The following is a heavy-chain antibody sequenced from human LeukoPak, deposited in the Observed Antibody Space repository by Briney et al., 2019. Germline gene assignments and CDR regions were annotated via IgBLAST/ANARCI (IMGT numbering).Heavy chain of an antibody. CDR1: GYTFTGYY. V-gene: IGHV1-2*02. Sequence: ASVEVSCKTSGYTFTGYYIHWVRQAPGQGLEWMGWINPNSVDTRYAQKFQDRVTMTRDTSITTAYMELSGLRSDDTALYYCARGSEVGGTEKNALDIWGQGTMVTVSS. J-gene: IGHJ3*02. CDR2: INPNSVDT. CDR3: ARGSEVGGTEKNALDI. D-gene: IGHD1-26*01.